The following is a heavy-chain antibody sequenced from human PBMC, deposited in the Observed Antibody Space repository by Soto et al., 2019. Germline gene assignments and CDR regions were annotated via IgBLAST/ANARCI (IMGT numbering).Heavy chain of an antibody. J-gene: IGHJ4*02. Sequence: ASVKVSCKASGYTFSIYGINWVRQAPGQGLEWMGWTRPNNGNTKYAQNLQGRVTMTTDTSTSTAYTELRSLRPDDTAVYYCVRDLDGSGSYYTDYWGQGTLVTVSS. V-gene: IGHV1-18*01. D-gene: IGHD3-10*01. CDR1: GYTFSIYG. CDR3: VRDLDGSGSYYTDY. CDR2: TRPNNGNT.